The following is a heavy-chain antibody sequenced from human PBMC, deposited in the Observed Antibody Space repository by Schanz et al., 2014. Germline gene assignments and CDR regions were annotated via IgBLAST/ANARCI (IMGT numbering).Heavy chain of an antibody. V-gene: IGHV1-18*01. Sequence: QIQLVQSGPEVKKPGATVKVSCKASGYIFINSGISWVRQAPGQGLEWMGWISVYNHNKEYDQKFQGRVTMTTDTSASTAYMALTDLRSHDTAVYYCARDRRFFDRDDLYYFDSWGQGTLVTVSS. CDR3: ARDRRFFDRDDLYYFDS. CDR2: ISVYNHNK. CDR1: GYIFINSG. D-gene: IGHD3-3*01. J-gene: IGHJ4*02.